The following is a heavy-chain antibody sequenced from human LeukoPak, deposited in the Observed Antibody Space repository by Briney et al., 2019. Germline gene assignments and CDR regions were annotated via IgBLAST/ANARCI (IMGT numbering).Heavy chain of an antibody. J-gene: IGHJ3*02. CDR3: ARGLGRELDGAFDI. CDR1: GFIVSSNY. CDR2: IYSGGRT. D-gene: IGHD3-10*01. Sequence: GGSLRLSCAASGFIVSSNYMSWVRQAPGKGLEWVSVIYSGGRTYYADSVKGRFTISRDNSRNTLYLQMNSLRAEDTDVYYCARGLGRELDGAFDIWGQGTMVTVSS. V-gene: IGHV3-53*01.